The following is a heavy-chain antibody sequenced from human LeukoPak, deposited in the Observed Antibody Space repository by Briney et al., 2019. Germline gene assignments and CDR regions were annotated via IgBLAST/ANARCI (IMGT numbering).Heavy chain of an antibody. CDR3: AKDPFRLRFGDFYYFDY. J-gene: IGHJ4*02. V-gene: IGHV3-23*01. D-gene: IGHD3-10*01. Sequence: GGSLRLSCAASGFTFNTYAMNWVRQAPGKGPEWVSGISGSGGSTNYADSVKGRFTISRDNSNNTLYLQMNGLRAEDTAVYYCAKDPFRLRFGDFYYFDYWGQGTLVTVSS. CDR2: ISGSGGST. CDR1: GFTFNTYA.